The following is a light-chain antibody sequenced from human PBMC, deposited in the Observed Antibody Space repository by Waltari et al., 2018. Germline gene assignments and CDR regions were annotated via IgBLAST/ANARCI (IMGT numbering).Light chain of an antibody. Sequence: DIVMTQSPDSLAVSLGERATINCKSSQTVLHSSTNNNYLAWYQQKPGPPPKLLLYWASTRGSGVPDRFSGSGSGTDFTLTISSLQAEDVAVYSCQQYVTTPWTFGQGTKVEI. CDR2: WAS. J-gene: IGKJ1*01. CDR1: QTVLHSSTNNNY. V-gene: IGKV4-1*01. CDR3: QQYVTTPWT.